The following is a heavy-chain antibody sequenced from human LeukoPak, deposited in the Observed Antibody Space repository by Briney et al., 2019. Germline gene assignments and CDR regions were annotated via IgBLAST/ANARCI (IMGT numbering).Heavy chain of an antibody. V-gene: IGHV4-34*01. J-gene: IGHJ6*02. CDR2: INHSGST. CDR1: GGSFSGYY. D-gene: IGHD4-17*01. CDR3: ARSDGDYEEFYYYYGMDV. Sequence: SETLSLTCAVYGGSFSGYYWSWIRQPPGKGLEWIGEINHSGSTNYNPSLKSRVTISVDTSKNQFSLKLSSVTAADTAVYYCARSDGDYEEFYYYYGMDVWGQGTTDTVSS.